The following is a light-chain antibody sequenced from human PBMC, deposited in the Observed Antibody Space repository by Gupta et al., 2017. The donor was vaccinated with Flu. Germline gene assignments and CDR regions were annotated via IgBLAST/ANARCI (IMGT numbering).Light chain of an antibody. CDR3: QSYDSSLSGRV. Sequence: SSNIGADYGVHGYQQLPVTAPKLLIYANSNRPAGVPDRFSGSKSVTSASLAITGLQAEDEADYFCQSYDSSLSGRVFGGGTKLTVL. V-gene: IGLV1-40*01. J-gene: IGLJ3*02. CDR2: ANS. CDR1: SSNIGADYG.